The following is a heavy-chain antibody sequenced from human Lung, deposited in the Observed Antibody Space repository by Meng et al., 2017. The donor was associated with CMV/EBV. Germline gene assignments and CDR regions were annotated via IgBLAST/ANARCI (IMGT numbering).Heavy chain of an antibody. CDR2: IYHSVGT. Sequence: QLGGSGPGLVKHSGTRSITSAVSGGSISISTGWSWVRQPPGKGLEWIGEIYHSVGTNYNPSLRGRATISLDKSKNQFSLTLRSVTAADTAVYYCARDPYATGWAGWGQGTLVTVSS. CDR3: ARDPYATGWAG. CDR1: GGSISISTG. D-gene: IGHD6-19*01. J-gene: IGHJ4*02. V-gene: IGHV4-4*02.